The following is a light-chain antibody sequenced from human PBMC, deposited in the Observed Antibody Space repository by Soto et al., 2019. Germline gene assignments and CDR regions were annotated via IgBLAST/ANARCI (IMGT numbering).Light chain of an antibody. V-gene: IGKV3-20*01. Sequence: ENVLTQSPDTLSLSPGERATLSCRASQSLSSSDLAWYQQKPGQAPRLLIYGESTGASGISDRFSGSGSGTDFRLTISRLEPEDSAVYYCQQYGSSPQTFGQGTKLEIK. CDR3: QQYGSSPQT. J-gene: IGKJ2*01. CDR1: QSLSSSD. CDR2: GES.